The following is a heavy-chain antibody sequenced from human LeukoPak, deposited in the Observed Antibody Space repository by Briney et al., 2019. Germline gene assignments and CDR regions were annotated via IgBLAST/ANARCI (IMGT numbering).Heavy chain of an antibody. CDR3: AKDRLGEWRGYFDSSGSTNYFEN. CDR1: GFTFSTYG. CDR2: IRHDGSDN. D-gene: IGHD3-22*01. V-gene: IGHV3-30*02. Sequence: GGSLRLSCAASGFTFSTYGMHWVPQAPGEGLEWVAFIRHDGSDNFYGDSVKGRFAISRDNPKNTMYLQMNSLRPEDTAVYYCAKDRLGEWRGYFDSSGSTNYFENWGQGTRVTVSS. J-gene: IGHJ4*02.